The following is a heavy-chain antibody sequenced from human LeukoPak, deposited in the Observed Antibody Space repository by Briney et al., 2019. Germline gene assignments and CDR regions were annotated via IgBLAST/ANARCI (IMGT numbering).Heavy chain of an antibody. CDR2: INHSGRT. D-gene: IGHD3-10*01. CDR3: ARDKGYYGSGIKNWFDP. V-gene: IGHV4-34*01. J-gene: IGHJ5*02. CDR1: GGSFSGYY. Sequence: SETLSLTCAVYGGSFSGYYWSWIRQPPGKGREWIGEINHSGRTNYNPSLKSRVTISVDTSKNQFSLKLSSVTAADTAVYYCARDKGYYGSGIKNWFDPWGQGTLVTVSS.